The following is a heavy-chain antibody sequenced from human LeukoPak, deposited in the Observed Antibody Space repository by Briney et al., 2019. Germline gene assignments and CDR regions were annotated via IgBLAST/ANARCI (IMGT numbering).Heavy chain of an antibody. CDR1: GFTFFTYS. D-gene: IGHD5-18*01. CDR2: IKKDGSEK. V-gene: IGHV3-7*01. Sequence: GGSLRLSCAASGFTFFTYSMNWVRQAPGKGLEWVANIKKDGSEKYYVDSVKGRFTISRDNAKTSLYLQMNSLRAEDTAVYYCARDLSGVTGYTYGRGIDYWGQGTLVTVSS. CDR3: ARDLSGVTGYTYGRGIDY. J-gene: IGHJ4*02.